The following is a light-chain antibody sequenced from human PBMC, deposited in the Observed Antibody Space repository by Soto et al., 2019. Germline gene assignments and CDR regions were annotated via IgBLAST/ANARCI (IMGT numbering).Light chain of an antibody. CDR3: AACDDSLNGYV. V-gene: IGLV1-44*01. CDR1: SSNIGSNT. Sequence: SALAQPPSASGTPGQRVTISCSGSSSNIGSNTVNWYQQLPGTAPKLLIYSNHHRPSGVPDRFSGSKSGTSASLAISGLQSEDEADCYCAACDDSLNGYVFGTGTKVTVL. J-gene: IGLJ1*01. CDR2: SNH.